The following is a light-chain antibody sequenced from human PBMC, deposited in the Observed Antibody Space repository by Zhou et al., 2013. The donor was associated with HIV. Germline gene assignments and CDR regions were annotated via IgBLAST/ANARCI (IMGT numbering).Light chain of an antibody. CDR3: QQYNSYST. Sequence: DIQMTQSPSSLSASVGDRVTVTCRASQSISSALYWYQQKPGKAPKLLIYKASSLESGVPSRFSGSGSGTEFTLTISSLQPDDFATYYCQQYNSYSTFGQGTKLEIK. CDR1: QSISSA. CDR2: KAS. V-gene: IGKV1-5*03. J-gene: IGKJ2*01.